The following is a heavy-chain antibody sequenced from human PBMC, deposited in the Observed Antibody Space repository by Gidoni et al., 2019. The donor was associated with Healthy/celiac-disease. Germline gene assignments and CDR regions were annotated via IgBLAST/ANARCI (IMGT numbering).Heavy chain of an antibody. CDR2: ISSSSSYI. V-gene: IGHV3-21*01. J-gene: IGHJ3*02. Sequence: EVQLVESGGGLVKPGGSLRLSCAASGFTFSSYSMNWVRQAPGKGLEWVSSISSSSSYIYYADSVKGRFTISRDNAKNSLYLQMNSLRAEDTAVYYCATDYSRVLGVENAFDIWGQGTMVTVSS. CDR3: ATDYSRVLGVENAFDI. D-gene: IGHD4-4*01. CDR1: GFTFSSYS.